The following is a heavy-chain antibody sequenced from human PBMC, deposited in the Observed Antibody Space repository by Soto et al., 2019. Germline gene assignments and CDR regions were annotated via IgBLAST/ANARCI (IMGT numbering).Heavy chain of an antibody. Sequence: QVQLVQSGAEVKKPGASVKVSCKASGYTFISYHMHWVRQAPGQGLEWMGIINPSGGSTTYAQKFQVRVTMTRHTSTSTVYMELSSLRSEDTAVYYCAREGAPSGLDYWGQGTLVTVSS. CDR1: GYTFISYH. CDR2: INPSGGST. CDR3: AREGAPSGLDY. J-gene: IGHJ4*02. D-gene: IGHD6-19*01. V-gene: IGHV1-46*01.